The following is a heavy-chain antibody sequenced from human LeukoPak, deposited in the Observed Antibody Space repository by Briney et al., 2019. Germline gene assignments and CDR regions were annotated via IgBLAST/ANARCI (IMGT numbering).Heavy chain of an antibody. D-gene: IGHD3-3*01. CDR1: GDSISSGDFY. CDR2: IYYSGST. CDR3: ARRYYAVNY. J-gene: IGHJ4*02. V-gene: IGHV4-30-4*02. Sequence: SDTLSLTCTVSGDSISSGDFYWSWIRQPPGKGLEWIGYIYYSGSTSYNPSLKSRVAISADTSKNQFSLKLSAVTAADTAVYYCARRYYAVNYWGQGTLVTVSS.